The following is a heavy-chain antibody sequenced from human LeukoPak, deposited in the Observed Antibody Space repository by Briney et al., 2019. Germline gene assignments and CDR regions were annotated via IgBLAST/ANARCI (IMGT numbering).Heavy chain of an antibody. CDR2: IYSGGST. D-gene: IGHD3-16*01. V-gene: IGHV3-53*01. CDR1: GFTVSSNY. CDR3: ARDVGDEGHY. Sequence: PGGSLRLSCAASGFTVSSNYMSWVRQAPGKGLEWVSVIYSGGSTYYADSVKGRFTISRDNSKNTLYLQMSSLRTADTAVYYCARDVGDEGHYWGQGTLVTVSS. J-gene: IGHJ4*02.